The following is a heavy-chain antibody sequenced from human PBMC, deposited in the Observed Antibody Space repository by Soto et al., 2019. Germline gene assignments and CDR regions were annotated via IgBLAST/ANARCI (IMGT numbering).Heavy chain of an antibody. V-gene: IGHV3-7*03. CDR1: GFTFSSYW. Sequence: GGSLRLSCAASGFTFSSYWMSWVRQAPGKGLEWVANIKQDGSEKYYVDSVKGRFTISRDNAKNSLYLQMNSQRAEDTAVYYCAKAPYGDYASYFDYSGQGTLVTVSS. CDR2: IKQDGSEK. CDR3: AKAPYGDYASYFDY. J-gene: IGHJ4*02. D-gene: IGHD4-17*01.